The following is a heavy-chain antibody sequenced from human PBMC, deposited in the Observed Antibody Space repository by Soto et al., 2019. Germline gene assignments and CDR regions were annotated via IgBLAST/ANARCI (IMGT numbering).Heavy chain of an antibody. CDR2: IYYSGST. D-gene: IGHD3-10*01. J-gene: IGHJ5*02. Sequence: SETLSLTCTVSGGSISSGDYYWNWIRQPPGKGLEWIGYIYYSGSTNYNPSLKSRVTISVDTSKNQFSLKLSSVTAADTAVYYCARDPGSGSYYGWFDPWGQGTLVTVSS. CDR3: ARDPGSGSYYGWFDP. V-gene: IGHV4-61*08. CDR1: GGSISSGDYY.